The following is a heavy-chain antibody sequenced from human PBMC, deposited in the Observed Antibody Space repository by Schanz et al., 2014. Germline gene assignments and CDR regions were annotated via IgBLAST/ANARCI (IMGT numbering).Heavy chain of an antibody. J-gene: IGHJ4*02. Sequence: QVQLQQWGAGLLKPSETLSLSCAVYSGSFSGYYWSWIRQPPGKGLEWIGEINHSGSTNYNPSLKSRATISVDPSKNQFSLKLSSVTAADTAVYYCARGPDSTSADVTRGRRRYYFDYWGQGTLVTVSS. CDR2: INHSGST. CDR3: ARGPDSTSADVTRGRRRYYFDY. D-gene: IGHD6-13*01. CDR1: SGSFSGYY. V-gene: IGHV4-34*01.